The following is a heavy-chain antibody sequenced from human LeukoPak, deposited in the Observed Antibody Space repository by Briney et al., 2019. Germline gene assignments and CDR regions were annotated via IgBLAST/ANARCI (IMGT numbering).Heavy chain of an antibody. D-gene: IGHD5-12*01. J-gene: IGHJ4*02. CDR1: GFTFSSFT. Sequence: GGSLRLSCATSGFTFSSFTMNWVRQAPGKGLEWVSTISDGSRDTHYAGSVKGRFTISRDDSQDIVYLQMDSLRAEDTALYYCTTRLRNHFDYWGQGTQVTVSS. CDR3: TTRLRNHFDY. CDR2: ISDGSRDT. V-gene: IGHV3-23*01.